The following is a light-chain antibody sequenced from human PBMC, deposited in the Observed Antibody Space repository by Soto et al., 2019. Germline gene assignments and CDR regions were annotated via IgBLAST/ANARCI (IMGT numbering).Light chain of an antibody. CDR3: QQYVSSPL. CDR2: GAS. V-gene: IGKV3-20*01. J-gene: IGKJ1*01. Sequence: THSPSTLSGSLGAHVTLSCRASQSVSSSYLAWYQQKPGQAPRLLIYGASSRATGIPDRFSGSGSGTDFTLTISRLEPEDFAVYYCQQYVSSPLFGQGAKVDIK. CDR1: QSVSSSY.